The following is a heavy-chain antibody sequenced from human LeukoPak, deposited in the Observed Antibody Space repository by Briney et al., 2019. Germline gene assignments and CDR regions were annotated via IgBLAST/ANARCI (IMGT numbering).Heavy chain of an antibody. J-gene: IGHJ4*02. CDR1: GDSVSSNSAA. V-gene: IGHV6-1*01. CDR2: TYYRSKWYN. Sequence: SQTLSLTCAISGDSVSSNSAAWNWIRQSPSRGLEWLGRTYYRSKWYNDYAVSVKSRITINPDTSKNQFSLQLNSVTPEDTAVYYCARVGGGNYYDSSGYNYDYWGQGTLVTVSS. D-gene: IGHD3-22*01. CDR3: ARVGGGNYYDSSGYNYDY.